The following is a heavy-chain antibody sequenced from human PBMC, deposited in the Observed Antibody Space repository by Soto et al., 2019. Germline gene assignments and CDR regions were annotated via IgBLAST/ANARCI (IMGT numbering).Heavy chain of an antibody. CDR1: GFTFSSYG. D-gene: IGHD2-2*01. V-gene: IGHV3-33*01. CDR3: ARDRYCSSTSCAGFDY. J-gene: IGHJ4*02. Sequence: QVQLVESGGGVVQPGRSLRLSCAASGFTFSSYGMHWVRQAPGKGLEWVAVIWYDGSNKYYADSVKGRFTISRDNSKNTLYLQMNSLRAEDTAVYYCARDRYCSSTSCAGFDYRGQGTLVTVSS. CDR2: IWYDGSNK.